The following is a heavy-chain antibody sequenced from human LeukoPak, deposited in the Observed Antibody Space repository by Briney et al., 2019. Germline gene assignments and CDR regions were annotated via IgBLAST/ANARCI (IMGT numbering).Heavy chain of an antibody. D-gene: IGHD2-21*01. CDR2: IYSGGST. CDR1: GFTDSSNY. Sequence: GGSLRLSRASSGFTDSSNYMSWVRQAPGKGLEWVSVIYSGGSTYYADSVKGRFTISRDNSKNTLYLQMNSLRAEDTAVYYCARGLLWSYYFDYWGQGTLVTVSS. CDR3: ARGLLWSYYFDY. J-gene: IGHJ4*02. V-gene: IGHV3-53*01.